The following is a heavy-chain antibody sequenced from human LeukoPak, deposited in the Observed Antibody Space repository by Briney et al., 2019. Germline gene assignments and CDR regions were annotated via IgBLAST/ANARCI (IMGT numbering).Heavy chain of an antibody. D-gene: IGHD6-13*01. V-gene: IGHV3-23*01. J-gene: IGHJ4*02. CDR3: AKKGGAAGQGTVDY. CDR2: IGGSGVTT. CDR1: GFTFSSYA. Sequence: PGGSLTPSCAASGFTFSSYAMNWVRQAPGKGLEWVSIIGGSGVTTHYADSVKGRFTISRDNSKNTLFLQMNSLRAEDTAVYYCAKKGGAAGQGTVDYWGQGTLVTVSS.